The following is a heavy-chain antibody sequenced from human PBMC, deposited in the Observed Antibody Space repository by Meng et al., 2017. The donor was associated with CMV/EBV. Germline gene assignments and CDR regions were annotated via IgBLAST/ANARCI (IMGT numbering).Heavy chain of an antibody. CDR2: IYYSGST. Sequence: LHLDESGQGMVKPSETLSLTCTVSGGSISGSSYYWGWIRQPPGKGLEWIGSIYYSGSTYYNPSLKSRVTISVDTSKNQFSLKLSSVTAADTAVYYCARGVVTMIVVYDPWGQGTLVTVSS. CDR3: ARGVVTMIVVYDP. CDR1: GGSISGSSYY. J-gene: IGHJ5*02. V-gene: IGHV4-39*07. D-gene: IGHD3-22*01.